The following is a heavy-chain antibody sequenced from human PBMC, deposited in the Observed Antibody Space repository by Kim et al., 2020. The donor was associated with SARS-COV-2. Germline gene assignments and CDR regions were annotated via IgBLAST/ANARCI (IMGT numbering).Heavy chain of an antibody. CDR1: GFTFSSYS. Sequence: GGSLRLSCAASGFTFSSYSMNWVRQAPGKGLEWVSSISSSSSYIYYADSVKGRFTISRDNAKNSLYLQMNSLRAEDTAVYYCARDPTWWEPSYYYYGMDVWGQGTTVTVSS. J-gene: IGHJ6*02. CDR2: ISSSSSYI. CDR3: ARDPTWWEPSYYYYGMDV. D-gene: IGHD1-26*01. V-gene: IGHV3-21*01.